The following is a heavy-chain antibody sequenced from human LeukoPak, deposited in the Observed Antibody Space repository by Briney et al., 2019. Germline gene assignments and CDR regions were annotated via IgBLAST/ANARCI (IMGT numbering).Heavy chain of an antibody. V-gene: IGHV3-30-3*01. Sequence: GGSLRLSCAASGFTFSSYAMHWVRQAPGKGLEWVAVISYDGSNKYYADSVKGRFTISRDNSKNTLYLQMNSLRAEDTAVYYCARGGAYCGGDCYSAESMRWGQGTLVTVSS. CDR3: ARGGAYCGGDCYSAESMR. CDR1: GFTFSSYA. J-gene: IGHJ4*02. D-gene: IGHD2-21*02. CDR2: ISYDGSNK.